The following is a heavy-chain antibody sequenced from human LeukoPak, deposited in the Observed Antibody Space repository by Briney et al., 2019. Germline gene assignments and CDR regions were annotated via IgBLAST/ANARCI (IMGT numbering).Heavy chain of an antibody. Sequence: GTSLRLSCVATGFTFSHYGIHWVRQAAGKGLEWVAVIWYDGSKKYYADSVKDRFTISRDNSKNTLYVQMNSLRADDTAVYYCAKARSSSGYFFEHWGQGTLVTVSS. CDR2: IWYDGSKK. D-gene: IGHD3-10*01. CDR1: GFTFSHYG. V-gene: IGHV3-33*06. CDR3: AKARSSSGYFFEH. J-gene: IGHJ4*02.